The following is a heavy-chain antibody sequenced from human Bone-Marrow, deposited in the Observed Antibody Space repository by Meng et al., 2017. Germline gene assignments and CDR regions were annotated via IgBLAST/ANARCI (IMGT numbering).Heavy chain of an antibody. J-gene: IGHJ4*02. V-gene: IGHV3-48*03. CDR1: GFKFTNFE. CDR2: ISRSETTI. CDR3: ARADSSGWYEEIDY. Sequence: GESLKISCEASGFKFTNFEMNWVRQAPGKGLEWVSYISRSETTIYYADSVKGRFTISRDNAKNTMYLQLNSLRAEDTGVYCCARADSSGWYEEIDYWGQGTLVTVSS. D-gene: IGHD6-19*01.